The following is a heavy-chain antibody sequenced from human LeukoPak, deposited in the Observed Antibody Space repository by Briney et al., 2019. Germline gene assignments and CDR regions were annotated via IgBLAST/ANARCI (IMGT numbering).Heavy chain of an antibody. J-gene: IGHJ4*02. CDR3: ASAAYDSNGYTANHDY. CDR1: GFIVSSNY. CDR2: LYSDGTT. V-gene: IGHV3-53*01. D-gene: IGHD3-22*01. Sequence: GGSLRLSCAASGFIVSSNYMSWVRQAPGKGLEWVSVLYSDGTTYYADSVKGRFTISRNNSKNSLYLQMNNVRAEDTAMYYCASAAYDSNGYTANHDYWGQGTLVTVSS.